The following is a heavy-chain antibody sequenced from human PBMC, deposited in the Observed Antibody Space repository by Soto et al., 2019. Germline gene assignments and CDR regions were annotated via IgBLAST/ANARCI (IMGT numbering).Heavy chain of an antibody. CDR3: AKGPAGGFGELLVDY. CDR1: GFTFSSYG. D-gene: IGHD3-10*01. Sequence: QVQLVESGGGVVQPGRSLRLSCAASGFTFSSYGMHWVRQAPGKGLEWVAVISYDGSNKYYADSVKGRFTISRDNSKNTLYLQMNSLRAEDTAVYYCAKGPAGGFGELLVDYWGQGTLVTVSS. V-gene: IGHV3-30*18. J-gene: IGHJ4*02. CDR2: ISYDGSNK.